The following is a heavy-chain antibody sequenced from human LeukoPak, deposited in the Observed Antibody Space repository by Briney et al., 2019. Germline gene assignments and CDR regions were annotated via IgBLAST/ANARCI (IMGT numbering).Heavy chain of an antibody. V-gene: IGHV4-59*01. D-gene: IGHD6-19*01. CDR2: ISYSGST. CDR3: ARLIDSSGWYVIDS. CDR1: GASISDYY. Sequence: PSETLSLTCTVSGASISDYYWNWIRQPPGKGLEWIGYISYSGSTNYNPSLKSRVTISVDTSKNQFSLKLSSVTAADTAVYYCARLIDSSGWYVIDSWGQGTLVSVSS. J-gene: IGHJ4*02.